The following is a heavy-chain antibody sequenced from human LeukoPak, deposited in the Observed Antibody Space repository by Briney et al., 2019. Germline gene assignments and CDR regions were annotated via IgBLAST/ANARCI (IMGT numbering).Heavy chain of an antibody. Sequence: SQTLSLTCTVSGGSISSGDYYWSWIRQPPGKGLEWIGYIYYSGSTYYNPSLKSRVTISVDTSKNQFSLKLSSVTAADTAVYYCATYCSSTSCYTVDAFDIGGQGTMVTVSS. CDR1: GGSISSGDYY. CDR3: ATYCSSTSCYTVDAFDI. D-gene: IGHD2-2*02. V-gene: IGHV4-30-4*01. CDR2: IYYSGST. J-gene: IGHJ3*02.